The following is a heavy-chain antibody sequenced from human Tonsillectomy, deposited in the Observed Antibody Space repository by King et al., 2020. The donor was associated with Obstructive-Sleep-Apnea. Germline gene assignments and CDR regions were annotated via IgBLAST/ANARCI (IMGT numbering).Heavy chain of an antibody. CDR3: ARSHRGSMVDY. Sequence: QLQESGPGLVKASETLSLTCSISGGSISSYYWSWIRQPPGKGLEWIGYIYFSGTTNYSPSLRSRVTMSVDTSKNQFSLRLRSVTAADTAVYYCARSHRGSMVDYWGQGTLVNVSS. D-gene: IGHD2/OR15-2a*01. J-gene: IGHJ4*02. CDR1: GGSISSYY. CDR2: IYFSGTT. V-gene: IGHV4-59*08.